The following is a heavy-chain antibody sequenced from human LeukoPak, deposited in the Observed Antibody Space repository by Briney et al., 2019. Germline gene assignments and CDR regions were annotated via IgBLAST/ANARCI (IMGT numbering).Heavy chain of an antibody. CDR1: GYIFTNYG. CDR2: IIPIFDTA. J-gene: IGHJ4*02. CDR3: ARDLENYYDSSGPVFDY. V-gene: IGHV1-69*05. D-gene: IGHD3-22*01. Sequence: SVKVSCKASGYIFTNYGISWVRQAPGQGLEWMGRIIPIFDTANYAQKFQGRVTITTDESTSTAYMELSSLRSEDTAVYYCARDLENYYDSSGPVFDYWGQGTLVTVSS.